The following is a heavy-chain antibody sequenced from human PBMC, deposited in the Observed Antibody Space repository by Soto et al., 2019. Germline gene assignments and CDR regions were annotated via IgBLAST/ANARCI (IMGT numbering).Heavy chain of an antibody. CDR1: GGSFSGYQ. Sequence: QVQLQQWGAGLLKPSETLSLTCAVYGGSFSGYQWSWIRQTPGKGLEWIGGINDSGDINYNPSLKSRVTILVDSPKKQISLRLSSVTAAATAVYYCARGLILWFGELSRRGGYYYYMDCWGKGTTVTVSS. CDR3: ARGLILWFGELSRRGGYYYYMDC. J-gene: IGHJ6*03. CDR2: INDSGDI. V-gene: IGHV4-34*01. D-gene: IGHD3-10*01.